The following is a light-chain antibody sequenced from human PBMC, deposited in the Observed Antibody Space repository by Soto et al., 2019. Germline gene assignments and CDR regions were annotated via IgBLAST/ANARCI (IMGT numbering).Light chain of an antibody. Sequence: EIVLTQSPGTLSLSPGERATLSCRASQSVSSTYLAWYQQKPGQAPRLLIYGASPRATGIPDRFSGSGSGTDFTLTISRLEPEDFAVYYCQQCGTSPLTFGGGTKVEIE. CDR3: QQCGTSPLT. CDR1: QSVSSTY. CDR2: GAS. V-gene: IGKV3-20*01. J-gene: IGKJ4*01.